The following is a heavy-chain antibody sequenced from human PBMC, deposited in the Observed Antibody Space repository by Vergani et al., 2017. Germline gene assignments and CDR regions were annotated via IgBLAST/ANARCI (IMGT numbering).Heavy chain of an antibody. CDR3: ARDLLPNYDFWSGYSHAYYYYYGMDV. CDR2: VKSKSDGGII. Sequence: EVQLVESGGGLVKPGGSLRVSCAASGFTFSLAWMSWVRQAPGKGLEWVGRVKSKSDGGIIDYAAPVKGRFTISRDDSRNMLYLQMNSLRAEDTAVYYCARDLLPNYDFWSGYSHAYYYYYGMDVWGQGTTVTVSS. V-gene: IGHV3-15*05. D-gene: IGHD3-3*01. CDR1: GFTFSLAW. J-gene: IGHJ6*02.